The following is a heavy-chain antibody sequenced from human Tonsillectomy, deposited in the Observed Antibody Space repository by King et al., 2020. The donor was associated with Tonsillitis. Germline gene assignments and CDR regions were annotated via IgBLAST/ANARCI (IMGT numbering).Heavy chain of an antibody. CDR1: GGPITNDY. CDR3: ARGTTPDRWFGDAYYFDY. Sequence: QLQESGPGLVKPSGTLSLTCPAPGGPITNDYWFWFGQPAGKGLGGIGRLYARGITTYSPPLKSRVSMSLDSSTNQFSLRLSSVTAADTAFYYCARGTTPDRWFGDAYYFDYWGRGILVTVSS. CDR2: LYARGIT. D-gene: IGHD3-10*01. J-gene: IGHJ4*02. V-gene: IGHV4-4*07.